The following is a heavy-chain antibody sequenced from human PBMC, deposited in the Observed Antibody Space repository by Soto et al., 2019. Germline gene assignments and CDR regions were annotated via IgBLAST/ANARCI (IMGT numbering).Heavy chain of an antibody. CDR2: IIPIFGTA. J-gene: IGHJ6*02. CDR3: ARLTVTTWNYYYYGMDV. CDR1: GGTFSSYA. Sequence: SVKVSCKASGGTFSSYAISWVRQAPGQGLEWMGGIIPIFGTANYAQKFQGRVTITADESTSTAYMELSSLRSEDTAVYYCARLTVTTWNYYYYGMDVWGQGTTVTVSS. D-gene: IGHD4-4*01. V-gene: IGHV1-69*13.